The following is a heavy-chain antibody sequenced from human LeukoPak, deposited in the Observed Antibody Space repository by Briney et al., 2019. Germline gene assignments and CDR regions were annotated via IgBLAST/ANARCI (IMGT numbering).Heavy chain of an antibody. CDR1: GGSISSFSYY. CDR3: ARVRGDSLYSFDY. D-gene: IGHD2-21*02. J-gene: IGHJ4*02. Sequence: SETLSLTCTVSGGSISSFSYYWGWIRQPPGRGLEWIGTIYYSGSTYYNPSLKSRVTISTDTSKNQFSLNLRSVTAADTAVYYCARVRGDSLYSFDYWGQGTLVTVSS. V-gene: IGHV4-39*07. CDR2: IYYSGST.